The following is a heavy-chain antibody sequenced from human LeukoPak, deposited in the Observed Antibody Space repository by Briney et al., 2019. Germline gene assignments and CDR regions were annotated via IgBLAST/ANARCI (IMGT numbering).Heavy chain of an antibody. Sequence: GGSLRLSCAASGFTFSSYSMNWVRQAPGKGLEWVSSISSGSSYIYYADSVKGRFTISRDNAKNSLYLQMNSLRAEDTAVYYCAGFNNNFPPGEDYWGQGTLVTVSS. D-gene: IGHD3-16*01. CDR1: GFTFSSYS. J-gene: IGHJ4*02. CDR2: ISSGSSYI. V-gene: IGHV3-21*01. CDR3: AGFNNNFPPGEDY.